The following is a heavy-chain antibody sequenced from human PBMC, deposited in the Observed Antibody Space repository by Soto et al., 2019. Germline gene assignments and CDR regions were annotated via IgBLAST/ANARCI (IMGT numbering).Heavy chain of an antibody. CDR1: GFTFSSYA. D-gene: IGHD3-22*01. CDR2: ISYDGSNR. V-gene: IGHV3-30-3*01. J-gene: IGHJ4*02. CDR3: ARDLDYYDSSGYYYPAFDY. Sequence: GGSLRLSCAASGFTFSSYAMHWVRQAPGKGLEWVAVISYDGSNRYYADSVKSRFTISRDNSKNTLYLQMNSLRAEDTAVYYCARDLDYYDSSGYYYPAFDYWGQGTLVTVSS.